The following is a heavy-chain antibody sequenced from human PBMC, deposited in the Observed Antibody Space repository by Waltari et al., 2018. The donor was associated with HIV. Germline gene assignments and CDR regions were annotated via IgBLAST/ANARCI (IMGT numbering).Heavy chain of an antibody. CDR1: GFPFSNYA. Sequence: EVQLLESGGGLVQPGGSLRLSCAASGFPFSNYAMRWVRQAPGKGLEGVSNISGSGGSTYYADSVKGRFTVSRDNSKDTLFLQMNSLRAEDTALYYCAKEGIIVITDAFDIWGQGTMVIVSS. J-gene: IGHJ3*02. V-gene: IGHV3-23*01. D-gene: IGHD3-22*01. CDR3: AKEGIIVITDAFDI. CDR2: ISGSGGST.